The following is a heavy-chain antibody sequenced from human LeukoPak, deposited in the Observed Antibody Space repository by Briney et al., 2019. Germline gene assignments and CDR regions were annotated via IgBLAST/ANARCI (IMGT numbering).Heavy chain of an antibody. D-gene: IGHD6-13*01. J-gene: IGHJ4*02. CDR3: ARARRYTSSAFDY. CDR1: GGSISSYY. V-gene: IGHV4-59*01. CDR2: IYYSGST. Sequence: SETLSLTCTVSGGSISSYYWSWIRQPPGEGLEWIGYIYYSGSTNYNPSLKSRVTISVDTSKNQFSLKMSSVTTADTAFYYCARARRYTSSAFDYWGQGTLVTISS.